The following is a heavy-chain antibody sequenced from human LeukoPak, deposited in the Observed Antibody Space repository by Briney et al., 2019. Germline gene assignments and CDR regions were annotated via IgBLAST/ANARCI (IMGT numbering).Heavy chain of an antibody. Sequence: GGSLTLSCAASGFTFSSYGMLWVRQAPGKGLEWVADITYDGSNKYYADCVKRRFTISRDNSKNTLYLQMNTLRAEDTAVYYCASGGSSPSYYYVMDVWGQGTTVTVSS. V-gene: IGHV3-30*03. CDR3: ASGGSSPSYYYVMDV. CDR1: GFTFSSYG. J-gene: IGHJ6*02. CDR2: ITYDGSNK. D-gene: IGHD1-26*01.